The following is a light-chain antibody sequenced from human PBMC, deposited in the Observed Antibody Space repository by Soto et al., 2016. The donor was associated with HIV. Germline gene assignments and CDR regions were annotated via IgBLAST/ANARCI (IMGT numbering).Light chain of an antibody. CDR2: TAS. CDR1: QSIGDW. CDR3: QQYSRSTPT. V-gene: IGKV1-5*03. Sequence: DIQMTQAPSTLSASVGDRVIISCRASQSIGDWLAWYQQKPGKAPKLLMNTASRLESGVPSRISGSGSGTEFSLTINSLQPDDFATYYCQQYSRSTPTFGEGPRWRSN. J-gene: IGKJ4*01.